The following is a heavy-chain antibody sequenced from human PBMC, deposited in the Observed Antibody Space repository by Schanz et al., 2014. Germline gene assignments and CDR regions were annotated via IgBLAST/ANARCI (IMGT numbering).Heavy chain of an antibody. D-gene: IGHD5-18*01. CDR2: ISGSGGNT. CDR3: AKDAENTAMITDYFDY. Sequence: EVQLLESGGGLVQPGGSLRLSCEASGFSFGNYGMSWVRQAPGRGLEWVSIISGSGGNTYYADAVRGRFTISRDNSKTSVYLQMNSPRAEDTAVYYCAKDAENTAMITDYFDYWGQGTLVTVSS. V-gene: IGHV3-23*01. CDR1: GFSFGNYG. J-gene: IGHJ4*02.